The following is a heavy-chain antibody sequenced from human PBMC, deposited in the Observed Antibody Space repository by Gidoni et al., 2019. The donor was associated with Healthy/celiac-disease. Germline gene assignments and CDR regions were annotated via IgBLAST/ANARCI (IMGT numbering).Heavy chain of an antibody. J-gene: IGHJ3*02. Sequence: QFTLKESGPTLVKPTQTLTLTCTFSGFSLSTSGVGVGWIRQPPGKALEWLALIYWDDDKRYSPSLKSRLTITKDTSKNQVVLTMTNMDPVDTATYYCAHLYYYGSGSYPDAFDIWGQGTMVTVSS. CDR2: IYWDDDK. D-gene: IGHD3-10*01. CDR1: GFSLSTSGVG. CDR3: AHLYYYGSGSYPDAFDI. V-gene: IGHV2-5*02.